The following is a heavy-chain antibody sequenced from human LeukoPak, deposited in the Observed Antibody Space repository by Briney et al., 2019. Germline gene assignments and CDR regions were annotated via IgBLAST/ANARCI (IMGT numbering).Heavy chain of an antibody. D-gene: IGHD2-2*01. CDR3: ARVPSPIVVVPAAIS. J-gene: IGHJ4*02. CDR2: IYHSGST. Sequence: SGTLSLTCAVSGGSISSSNWWSWVRQPPGKGLEWIGEIYHSGSTNYNPSLKSRVTISVDKSKNQFSLKLSSVTAADTAVYYCARVPSPIVVVPAAISWGQGTLVTVSS. CDR1: GGSISSSNW. V-gene: IGHV4-4*02.